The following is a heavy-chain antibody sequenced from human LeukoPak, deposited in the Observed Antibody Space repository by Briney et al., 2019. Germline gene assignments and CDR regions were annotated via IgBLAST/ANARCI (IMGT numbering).Heavy chain of an antibody. CDR3: ARVSDTDGSGRLGGYFDY. D-gene: IGHD3-10*01. CDR2: ISSSSSYI. J-gene: IGHJ4*02. CDR1: GFTFSSYS. Sequence: GGSLRLSCAASGFTFSSYSMNWDRQAPGKGLEWVSSISSSSSYIYYADSVKGRFTISRDNAKNSLYLQMNSLRAEDTAVYYCARVSDTDGSGRLGGYFDYWGQGTLVTVSS. V-gene: IGHV3-21*01.